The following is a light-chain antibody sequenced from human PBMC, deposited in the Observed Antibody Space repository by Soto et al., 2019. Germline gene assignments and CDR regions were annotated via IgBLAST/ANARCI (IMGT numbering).Light chain of an antibody. CDR1: QSISSY. Sequence: DIQMTQSPSSLSASVRDRGTITCRASQSISSYLNCYQQKPCQAPRLLIYGASTSATCIPARFSGSGSGTEFTLTISSLQPDDFATYYCQQYNSYSNTFGQGTRLEIK. J-gene: IGKJ5*01. V-gene: IGKV1-39*01. CDR3: QQYNSYSNT. CDR2: GAS.